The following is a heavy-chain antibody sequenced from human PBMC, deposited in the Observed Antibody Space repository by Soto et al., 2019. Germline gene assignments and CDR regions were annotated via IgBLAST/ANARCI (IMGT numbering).Heavy chain of an antibody. CDR2: ITGSGGTT. D-gene: IGHD1-26*01. Sequence: GGSLTLSCAASVFTFSNYARNWVRQAPGKGLEWVSGITGSGGTTFYADSVKGRFTISRDNSKDTVYLQMNSVRADDTAVYYCEKEYTSTSKGSFDYWGQGALVTVSS. J-gene: IGHJ4*02. V-gene: IGHV3-23*01. CDR1: VFTFSNYA. CDR3: EKEYTSTSKGSFDY.